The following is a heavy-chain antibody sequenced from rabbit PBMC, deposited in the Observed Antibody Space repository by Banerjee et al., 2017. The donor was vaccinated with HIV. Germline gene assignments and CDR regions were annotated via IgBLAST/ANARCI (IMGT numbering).Heavy chain of an antibody. V-gene: IGHV1S45*01. J-gene: IGHJ4*01. D-gene: IGHD6-1*01. Sequence: QEQLVESGGGLVQPGGSLKLSCTASGFSFISSYWICWVRQAPGKGLEWIACIYGGSSGSTYYASWAKGRFTISKTSSTTVTLQMTSLTAADTATYFCARGYAGYAGYVYAMDYFNLWGPGTLVTVS. CDR1: GFSFISSYW. CDR2: IYGGSSGST. CDR3: ARGYAGYAGYVYAMDYFNL.